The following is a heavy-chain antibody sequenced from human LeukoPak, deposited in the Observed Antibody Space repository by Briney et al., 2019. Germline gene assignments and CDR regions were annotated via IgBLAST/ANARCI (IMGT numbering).Heavy chain of an antibody. J-gene: IGHJ4*02. D-gene: IGHD2-2*01. CDR2: ISYDGSNK. V-gene: IGHV3-30*04. CDR1: GFTFSSYA. Sequence: GGSLRLSCAASGFTFSSYAMRWVRQAPGKGLEWVAVISYDGSNKYYADSVKGRFTISRDNSKNTLYLQMNSLRAEDTAVYYCARGGDIVVVPAAIVLDYWGQGTLVTVSS. CDR3: ARGGDIVVVPAAIVLDY.